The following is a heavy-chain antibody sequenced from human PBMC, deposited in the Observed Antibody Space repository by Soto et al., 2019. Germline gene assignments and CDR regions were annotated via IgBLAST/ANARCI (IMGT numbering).Heavy chain of an antibody. CDR1: GGSISSYY. D-gene: IGHD1-1*01. CDR3: ARETLEDGMDV. Sequence: SETLSLTCTVSGGSISSYYWICIRQPPGKGLEWIGYIYYSGSTSYNPSLKSRVTISVDTSKNQFSLKLSSVTAADTAVYYCARETLEDGMDVWGQGTTVTVSS. CDR2: IYYSGST. V-gene: IGHV4-59*13. J-gene: IGHJ6*02.